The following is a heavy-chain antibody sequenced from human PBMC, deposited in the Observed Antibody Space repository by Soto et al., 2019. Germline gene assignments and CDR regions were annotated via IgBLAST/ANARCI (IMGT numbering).Heavy chain of an antibody. Sequence: GGSLRLSCAASGFTFSNAWMSWVRQAPGKGLEWVGRIKSKTDGGTTDYAAPVKGRFTISRDDSKNTLYLQMNSLKTEDTAVYYCARSSWNLYYYYGMDVWGQGTTVTVSS. V-gene: IGHV3-15*01. J-gene: IGHJ6*02. D-gene: IGHD6-13*01. CDR3: ARSSWNLYYYYGMDV. CDR2: IKSKTDGGTT. CDR1: GFTFSNAW.